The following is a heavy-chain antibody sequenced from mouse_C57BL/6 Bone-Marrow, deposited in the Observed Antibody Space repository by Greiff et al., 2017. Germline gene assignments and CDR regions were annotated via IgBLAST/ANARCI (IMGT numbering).Heavy chain of an antibody. D-gene: IGHD1-1*01. CDR2: ISSGSSTI. CDR3: SAHYYGSSDWYFDV. V-gene: IGHV5-17*01. J-gene: IGHJ1*03. Sequence: EVHLVESGGGLVKPGGSLKLSCAASGFTFSDYGMHWVRQAPEKGLEWVAYISSGSSTIYYADKVKGRFTISRDNAKNTLFLQMTSLRSEDTAMYYCSAHYYGSSDWYFDVWGTGTTVTVSS. CDR1: GFTFSDYG.